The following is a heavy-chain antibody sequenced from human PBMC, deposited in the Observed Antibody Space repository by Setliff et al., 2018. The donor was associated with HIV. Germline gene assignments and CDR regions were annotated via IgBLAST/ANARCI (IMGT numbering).Heavy chain of an antibody. CDR2: IKWNGGST. D-gene: IGHD2-2*01. CDR1: GFTFSSYW. Sequence: PGGSLRLSCAASGFTFSSYWMSWVRQAPGKGLEWVSGIKWNGGSTGYADSVKGRFTISRDNAKNSLSLQMNTLRAEDTAFYHCARAALRSSTSCYAPYYWGQGTLVTVS. J-gene: IGHJ4*02. V-gene: IGHV3-20*01. CDR3: ARAALRSSTSCYAPYY.